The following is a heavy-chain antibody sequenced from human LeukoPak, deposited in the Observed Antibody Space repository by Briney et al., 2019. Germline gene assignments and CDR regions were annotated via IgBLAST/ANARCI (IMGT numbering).Heavy chain of an antibody. Sequence: SAPVLVKPTETFTLTCTVSGFSLSTARMGVNWIRQPTGKAREWLAHVFSNSKKSYSTSLKSRLTISKDSCKSQVVLTMTNMDPVDTATYSCSRIVVTLACDDFGYWGQGTLVTVSS. CDR2: VFSNSKK. D-gene: IGHD2-21*02. CDR3: SRIVVTLACDDFGY. CDR1: GFSLSTARMG. J-gene: IGHJ4*02. V-gene: IGHV2-26*01.